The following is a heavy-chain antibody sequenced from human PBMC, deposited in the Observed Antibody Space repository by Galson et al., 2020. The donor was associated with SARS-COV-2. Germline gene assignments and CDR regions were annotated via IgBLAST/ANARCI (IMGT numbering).Heavy chain of an antibody. CDR1: GFTFRTSG. J-gene: IGHJ1*01. CDR2: TWSGGSFI. Sequence: GGSLSLSCAASGFTFRTSGMHWVRQAPGQGPPWVAVTWSGGSFIYSAASVTGRLTMSRDDSTNTVYLEMNRLRADDTAIYYCARGSGLSSPPAHYYDTSVYFSEYFQDWGLGTLVTVSS. D-gene: IGHD3-22*01. CDR3: ARGSGLSSPPAHYYDTSVYFSEYFQD. V-gene: IGHV3-33*01.